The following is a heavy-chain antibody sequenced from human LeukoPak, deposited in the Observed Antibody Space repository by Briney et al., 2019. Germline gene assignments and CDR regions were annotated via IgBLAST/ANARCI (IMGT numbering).Heavy chain of an antibody. V-gene: IGHV1-46*03. Sequence: GASVKVSCKASGYTFTSYGISWVRQAPGQGLEWMGIINPSGGSTSYAQKFQSRVTMTRDTSTSTVYMELSSLRSEDTAVYYCARQQYDIVAVPAALAYWGQGTLVTVSS. CDR1: GYTFTSYG. J-gene: IGHJ4*02. CDR3: ARQQYDIVAVPAALAY. CDR2: INPSGGST. D-gene: IGHD2-2*01.